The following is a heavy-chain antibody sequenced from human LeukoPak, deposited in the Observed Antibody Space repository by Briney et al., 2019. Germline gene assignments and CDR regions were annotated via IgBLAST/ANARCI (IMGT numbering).Heavy chain of an antibody. J-gene: IGHJ6*02. Sequence: PSETLSLTCTVSGGSISSYYWSWIRQPAGKGLEWIGRIYTSVSTNYNPSLKSRVTMSVDTSKNQFSLKLSSVTAADTAVYYCAREGSGHYDFWSGYPPYYGMDVWGQGTTVTVSS. CDR1: GGSISSYY. CDR2: IYTSVST. V-gene: IGHV4-4*07. CDR3: AREGSGHYDFWSGYPPYYGMDV. D-gene: IGHD3-3*01.